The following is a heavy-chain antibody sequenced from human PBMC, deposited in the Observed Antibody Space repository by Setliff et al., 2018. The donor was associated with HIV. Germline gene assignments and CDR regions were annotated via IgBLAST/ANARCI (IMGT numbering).Heavy chain of an antibody. CDR1: GGTFSSYA. Sequence: SVKVSCKASGGTFSSYAISWVRQAPGQGLEWMGGIIPILGIANYAQKFQGRVTITADESTSTAYMELSSLRSEDTAVYYCASPVDTAMKNYYYGMDVWGQGTTVTV. D-gene: IGHD5-18*01. V-gene: IGHV1-69*10. J-gene: IGHJ6*02. CDR3: ASPVDTAMKNYYYGMDV. CDR2: IIPILGIA.